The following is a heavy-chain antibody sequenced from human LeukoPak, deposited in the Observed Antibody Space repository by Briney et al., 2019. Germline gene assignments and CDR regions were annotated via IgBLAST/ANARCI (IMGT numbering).Heavy chain of an antibody. V-gene: IGHV4-39*01. CDR3: ASDYGDYCFDY. Sequence: SETLSLTCTVSGGSISSSSYYWGWIRQLPGKGLEWIGNIYYSGHIYYNPSLKSRVTISVDTSKNQFSLKLSSVTAADTAVYYCASDYGDYCFDYWGQGTLVTVSS. CDR2: IYYSGHI. CDR1: GGSISSSSYY. J-gene: IGHJ4*02. D-gene: IGHD4-17*01.